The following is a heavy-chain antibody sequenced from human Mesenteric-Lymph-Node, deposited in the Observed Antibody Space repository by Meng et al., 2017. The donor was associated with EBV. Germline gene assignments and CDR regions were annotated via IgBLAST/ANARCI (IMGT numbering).Heavy chain of an antibody. V-gene: IGHV6-1*01. CDR2: TYYRSKWYN. Sequence: QVHLQQSGPGLVKPPPTLSLPCVISGDSVSSSSAAWTWIRQSPSRGLEWLGRTYYRSKWYNDYAVFVKSRITINPDTSKKQFSLQLNSVTPEDTAVYYCARGATSVFDLWGRGTLVTVSS. J-gene: IGHJ2*01. CDR3: ARGATSVFDL. CDR1: GDSVSSSSAA.